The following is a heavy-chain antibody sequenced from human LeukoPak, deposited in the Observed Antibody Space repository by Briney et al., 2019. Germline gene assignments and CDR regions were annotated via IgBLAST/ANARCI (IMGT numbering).Heavy chain of an antibody. CDR1: GYSISSGYY. CDR3: TRVAVPGTVDH. Sequence: SETLSLTCAVSGYSISSGYYWGWIRQPPGKGLEWIGSIYHSESTYYNPSLKSRVTISVDTSKNQFSLKLTSVTATDTAVYYCTRVAVPGTVDHWGQGTLVNVFS. V-gene: IGHV4-38-2*01. D-gene: IGHD6-19*01. CDR2: IYHSEST. J-gene: IGHJ4*02.